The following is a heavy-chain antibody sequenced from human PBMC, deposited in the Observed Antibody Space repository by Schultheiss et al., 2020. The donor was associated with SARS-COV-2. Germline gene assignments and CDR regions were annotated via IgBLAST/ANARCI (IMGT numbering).Heavy chain of an antibody. CDR2: IYYSGST. J-gene: IGHJ4*02. D-gene: IGHD3-22*01. CDR3: ARERTSGYYNY. Sequence: SQTLSLTCAVYGGSFSGYYWSWIRQHPGKGLEWIGYIYYSGSTNYNPSLKSRVTISVDTSKNQFSLKLSSVTAADTAVYYCARERTSGYYNYWGQGTLVTVSS. V-gene: IGHV4-59*12. CDR1: GGSFSGYY.